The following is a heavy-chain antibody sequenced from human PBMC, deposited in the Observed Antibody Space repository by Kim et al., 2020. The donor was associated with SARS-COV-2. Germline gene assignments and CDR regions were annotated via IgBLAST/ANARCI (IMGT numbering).Heavy chain of an antibody. D-gene: IGHD7-27*01. V-gene: IGHV3-23*01. CDR1: GFTFGSSA. CDR3: AKGSHSKWGRSVEKEPLDI. CDR2: ISSSGGGI. Sequence: GGSLRLSCAPSGFTFGSSAMYWVRQAPGKGLEWISSISSSGGGIYFADSVKGRFMISRDNSKNTLDLQMNSLTVEDTAFYYCAKGSHSKWGRSVEKEPLDIWGLGTLVTVSS. J-gene: IGHJ3*02.